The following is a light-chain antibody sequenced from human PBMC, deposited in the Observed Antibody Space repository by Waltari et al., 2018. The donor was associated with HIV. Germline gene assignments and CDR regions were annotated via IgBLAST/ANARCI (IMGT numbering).Light chain of an antibody. Sequence: QSVLTQPPSASGTPGQRVTISCSGSSSNIGSEYVSWSQQVPGTAPKLLIYRDYQRPSGVPDRFSGSKSGTSASLAISGLRSEDEADYYCAAWDDSLNGVVFGGGTKLTVL. CDR3: AAWDDSLNGVV. CDR1: SSNIGSEY. V-gene: IGLV1-47*01. CDR2: RDY. J-gene: IGLJ3*02.